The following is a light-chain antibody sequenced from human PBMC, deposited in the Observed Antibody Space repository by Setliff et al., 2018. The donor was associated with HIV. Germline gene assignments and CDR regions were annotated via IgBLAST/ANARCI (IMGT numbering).Light chain of an antibody. CDR3: SSYAITNTLP. CDR1: SSDVGGYNY. CDR2: EVS. J-gene: IGLJ1*01. V-gene: IGLV2-14*01. Sequence: QSVLAQPASVSGSPGQSITISCTGTSSDVGGYNYVSWYHQHPGKAPKLMIYEVSHRPSGVSNRFSGSKSGNTASLTISGLQAEDEGDYYCSSYAITNTLPFGTGTKVTVL.